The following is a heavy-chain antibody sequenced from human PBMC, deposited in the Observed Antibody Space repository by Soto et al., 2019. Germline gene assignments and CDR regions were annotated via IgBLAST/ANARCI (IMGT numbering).Heavy chain of an antibody. D-gene: IGHD2-15*01. CDR1: GGSISSSNW. Sequence: SETLSLTCAVSGGSISSSNWRSWVRQPPGKGLEWIGEIYHSGSTNYNPSLKSRVTISVDKSKNQFSLKLSSVTAADTAVYYCAGVAAKGKDNWFDPWGQGTLVTVSS. J-gene: IGHJ5*02. V-gene: IGHV4-4*02. CDR2: IYHSGST. CDR3: AGVAAKGKDNWFDP.